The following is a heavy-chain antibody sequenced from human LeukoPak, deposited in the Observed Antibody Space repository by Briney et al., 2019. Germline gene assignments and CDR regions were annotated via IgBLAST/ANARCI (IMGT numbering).Heavy chain of an antibody. CDR2: ISSSGTTI. J-gene: IGHJ4*02. D-gene: IGHD6-19*01. CDR3: ARERIAVAGRGARFDY. V-gene: IGHV3-11*01. CDR1: GFTFSHYY. Sequence: GGSLRLSCAASGFTFSHYYMSWIRPTPGKGLEWLSYISSSGTTIHYADSVKGRFTISRDNAKNSLYLQMNSLRAEDTAVYYCARERIAVAGRGARFDYWGQGTLVTVSS.